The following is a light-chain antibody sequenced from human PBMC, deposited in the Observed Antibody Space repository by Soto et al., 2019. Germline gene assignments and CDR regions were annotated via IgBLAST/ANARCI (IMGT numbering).Light chain of an antibody. J-gene: IGKJ5*01. CDR2: SAS. V-gene: IGKV1-39*01. CDR3: QQYNNWPPIT. Sequence: DIPMTQSPSSLSASVGDRVTITCRASQNIRTYLNWYQQKPGRAPKLLIHSASALPSGVPSRFSGSGSGTDFTLTISSLQPEDFAVYYCQQYNNWPPITFGQGTRLEIK. CDR1: QNIRTY.